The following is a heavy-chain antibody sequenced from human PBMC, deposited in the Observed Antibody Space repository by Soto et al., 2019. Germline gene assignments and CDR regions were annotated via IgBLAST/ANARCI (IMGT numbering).Heavy chain of an antibody. CDR2: ISYDGSNK. CDR3: ASPDHYDFWSGYSGKTRLGMAAWGMDV. Sequence: QVQLVESGGGVVQPGRSLRLSCAASGFTFSSYAMHWVRKAPGKGLEWVAVISYDGSNKYYADSVKGRFTISRDKSKNTLYLQMNSLRAEDTAVYYCASPDHYDFWSGYSGKTRLGMAAWGMDVWGQGTTVTVSS. D-gene: IGHD3-3*01. J-gene: IGHJ6*02. V-gene: IGHV3-30-3*01. CDR1: GFTFSSYA.